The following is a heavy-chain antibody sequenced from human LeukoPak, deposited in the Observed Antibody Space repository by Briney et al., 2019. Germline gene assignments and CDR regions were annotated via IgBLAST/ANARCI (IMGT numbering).Heavy chain of an antibody. V-gene: IGHV4-34*01. CDR1: GDSISGYH. J-gene: IGHJ3*02. CDR2: INRSGST. CDR3: ARDLYGDYAFDI. Sequence: PSETLSLTCGVYGDSISGYHWTYIRQPPGKGLEWIGEINRSGSTNYNPSLKSRVTIVDTSKNQFSLKLRSVTAADTAVYYCARDLYGDYAFDIWGQGTLVTVSS. D-gene: IGHD4-17*01.